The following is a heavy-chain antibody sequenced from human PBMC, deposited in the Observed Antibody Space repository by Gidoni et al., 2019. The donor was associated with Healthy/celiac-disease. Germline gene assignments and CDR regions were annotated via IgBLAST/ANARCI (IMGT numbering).Heavy chain of an antibody. CDR1: GFTFSSYA. J-gene: IGHJ3*02. CDR2: ISYDGSNK. V-gene: IGHV3-30*01. Sequence: QVQLVESGGGVVQPGRSLRLSCAASGFTFSSYAMHWVRQAPGKGREWVAFISYDGSNKSYADSVNGRFTITRDNSKNTLYLQMNSLRAEDTAVYYCARDENDDAFDIWGQGTMVTVSS. CDR3: ARDENDDAFDI.